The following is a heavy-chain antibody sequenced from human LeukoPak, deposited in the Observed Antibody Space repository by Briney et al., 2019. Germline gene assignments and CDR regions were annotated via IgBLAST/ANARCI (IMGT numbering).Heavy chain of an antibody. V-gene: IGHV3-48*02. CDR1: GFTFSNAW. J-gene: IGHJ4*02. CDR2: ISSSSSMI. Sequence: GGSLRLSCAASGFTFSNAWMNWVRQAPGKGLEWVSYISSSSSMIYYADSVKGRFTISRDNAKNSLYLQMKSLRDEDTAIYYCARDYGDLPERVPYFDYWGQGTLVTVSS. D-gene: IGHD4-17*01. CDR3: ARDYGDLPERVPYFDY.